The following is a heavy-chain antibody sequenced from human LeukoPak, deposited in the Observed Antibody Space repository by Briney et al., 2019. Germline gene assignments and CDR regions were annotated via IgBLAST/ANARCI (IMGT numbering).Heavy chain of an antibody. J-gene: IGHJ6*02. CDR1: GFTFSSYA. V-gene: IGHV3-23*01. Sequence: GGSLRLSCAASGFTFSSYAMSWVRQAPGKGLEWVSAISGSGGSTYYADSVKGRFTISRDNSKNTLYLQMNSLRAEDTAVYYCVKDLCSSTSCPGYYYYGMDVWGQGTTVTVSS. CDR3: VKDLCSSTSCPGYYYYGMDV. D-gene: IGHD2-2*01. CDR2: ISGSGGST.